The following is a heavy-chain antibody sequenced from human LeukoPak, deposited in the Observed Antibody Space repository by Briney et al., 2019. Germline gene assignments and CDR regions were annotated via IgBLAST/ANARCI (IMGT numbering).Heavy chain of an antibody. CDR2: INPNSGGT. J-gene: IGHJ4*02. CDR1: GYTFTGYY. V-gene: IGHV1-2*02. D-gene: IGHD5-24*01. CDR3: ARDLGYTGASYYFDY. Sequence: ASVKVSCKASGYTFTGYYMHWVRQAPGQGLEWMGWINPNSGGTNYAQKFQGRVTMTRDTSISTAYMELSRLRSDDTAVYYCARDLGYTGASYYFDYWGQGTLVTVSS.